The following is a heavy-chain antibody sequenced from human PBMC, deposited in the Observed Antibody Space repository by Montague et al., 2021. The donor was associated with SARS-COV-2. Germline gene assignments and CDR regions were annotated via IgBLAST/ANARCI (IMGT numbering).Heavy chain of an antibody. J-gene: IGHJ3*02. CDR3: AKVAGSHDTFVI. V-gene: IGHV4-38-2*02. D-gene: IGHD6-19*01. CDR2: IYHSGST. CDR1: GYSISTGYY. Sequence: ETLSLTCTVSGYSISTGYYWGWIRQPPGKGLEWIGTIYHSGSTYFNPSLKSRVTISVDTSKNQFSLNLSSVTAADTAVYYCAKVAGSHDTFVIWGRGTMVTVSS.